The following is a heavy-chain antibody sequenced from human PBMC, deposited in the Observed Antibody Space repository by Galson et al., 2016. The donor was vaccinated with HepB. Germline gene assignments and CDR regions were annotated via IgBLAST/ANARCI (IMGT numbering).Heavy chain of an antibody. CDR1: GVSISSIYYY. V-gene: IGHV4-39*01. CDR3: ARLGYYYDGSGYDY. D-gene: IGHD3-22*01. J-gene: IGHJ4*02. Sequence: SETLSLTCTVSGVSISSIYYYWGWVRQPPGKGLEWIGSISQRGSTYYNPSVKSRVTISVDTSKNQFSLKLRSVTAAGTAVYYCARLGYYYDGSGYDYWGQGTLVTVSS. CDR2: ISQRGST.